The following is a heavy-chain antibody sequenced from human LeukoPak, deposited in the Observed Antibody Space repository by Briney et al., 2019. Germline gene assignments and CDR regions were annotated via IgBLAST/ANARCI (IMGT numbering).Heavy chain of an antibody. J-gene: IGHJ6*02. Sequence: GGSLRLSCAASGFTFSTYGMHWVRQAPGKGLEWVAVISYDGSNKYYAGSVKGRFTISRDNSKNTLYLQMNSLRAEDTAVYYCAKRGRASDYYYGMDVWGQGTTVTVS. V-gene: IGHV3-30*18. D-gene: IGHD5-12*01. CDR1: GFTFSTYG. CDR3: AKRGRASDYYYGMDV. CDR2: ISYDGSNK.